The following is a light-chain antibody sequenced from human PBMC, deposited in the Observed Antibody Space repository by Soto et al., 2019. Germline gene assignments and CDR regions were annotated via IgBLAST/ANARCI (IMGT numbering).Light chain of an antibody. V-gene: IGKV1-27*01. Sequence: DIQMTQSPSSLSASVGDRVTITYRASQYIRNYLSWYQQKPGKVPKLLIHTSSTLLSGDSTRLSGSGTGTHFTLTISSLQPEDVATYYCQKRDGAHLSVGGGIKVEIK. CDR1: QYIRNY. CDR2: TSS. CDR3: QKRDGAHLS. J-gene: IGKJ4*01.